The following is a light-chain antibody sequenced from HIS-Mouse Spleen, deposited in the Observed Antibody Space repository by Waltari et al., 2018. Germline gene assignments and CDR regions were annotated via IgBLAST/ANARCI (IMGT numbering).Light chain of an antibody. CDR3: QAWDSSYSV. CDR1: KLGDNN. V-gene: IGLV3-1*01. Sequence: SYELTQPPSVSVSPGQTPSIPSPGGKLGDNNPCWYQQKPGQSPGLVIYQDSKRPSGIPERFSGSNSGNTATLTIGGTQAMDEADYYCQAWDSSYSVFGGGTKLTVL. J-gene: IGLJ2*01. CDR2: QDS.